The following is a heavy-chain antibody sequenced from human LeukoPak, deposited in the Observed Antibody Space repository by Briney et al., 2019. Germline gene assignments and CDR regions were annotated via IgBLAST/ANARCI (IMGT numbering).Heavy chain of an antibody. D-gene: IGHD1/OR15-1a*01. Sequence: SETLSLTCAVYGGSFSGYYWSWIRQPPGKGLEWIGEINHSGSTNYNPSLMSRVTISVDTSKNQFSLQLSSVTAADTAVYYWARGRGKATNFDYWGQGTLVTVSS. V-gene: IGHV4-34*01. CDR1: GGSFSGYY. CDR2: INHSGST. J-gene: IGHJ4*02. CDR3: ARGRGKATNFDY.